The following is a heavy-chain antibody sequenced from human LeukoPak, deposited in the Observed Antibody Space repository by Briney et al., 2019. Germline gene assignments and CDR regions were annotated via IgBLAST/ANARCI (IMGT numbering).Heavy chain of an antibody. J-gene: IGHJ4*02. CDR3: ARDRNTDFWSGYYTNYCDY. D-gene: IGHD3-3*01. CDR2: IKQDGSEK. Sequence: PGGSLRLSCAASGFTFDDHGMSWVRQAPGKGLEWVATIKQDGSEKYYVDSVKGRFTISRDNAKNSLYLQMNSLRAEDTAVYYCARDRNTDFWSGYYTNYCDYWGQGTLVTVSS. CDR1: GFTFDDHG. V-gene: IGHV3-7*01.